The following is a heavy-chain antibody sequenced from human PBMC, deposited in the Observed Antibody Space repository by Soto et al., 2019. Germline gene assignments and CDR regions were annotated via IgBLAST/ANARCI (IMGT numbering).Heavy chain of an antibody. V-gene: IGHV4-34*01. J-gene: IGHJ4*02. D-gene: IGHD2-2*02. CDR3: ARFGEGIYCSSTSCYMRQPTPFDY. Sequence: QVQLQQWGAGLLKPSETLSLTCAVYGGSFSGYYWSWIRQPPGKGLEWIGEINHSGSTNYNPSLKSRVTISVDTSKNQFSLKLSSVTAADTAVYYCARFGEGIYCSSTSCYMRQPTPFDYWGQGTLVTVSS. CDR2: INHSGST. CDR1: GGSFSGYY.